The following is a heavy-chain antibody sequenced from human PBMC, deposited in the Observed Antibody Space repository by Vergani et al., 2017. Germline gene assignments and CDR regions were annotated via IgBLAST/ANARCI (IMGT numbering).Heavy chain of an antibody. Sequence: EVQLLESGGGLVQPGGSLRLSCAASGFTFSSYAMSWVRQAPGKGLEWVSAISGSGGSTYYADSVKGRFTISRDNSKNTLYLQMNSLRAEDTAVYYCAKVGGMYGSGSYLPPDFDYWGQGTLVTVSS. CDR3: AKVGGMYGSGSYLPPDFDY. CDR1: GFTFSSYA. CDR2: ISGSGGST. V-gene: IGHV3-23*01. D-gene: IGHD3-10*01. J-gene: IGHJ4*02.